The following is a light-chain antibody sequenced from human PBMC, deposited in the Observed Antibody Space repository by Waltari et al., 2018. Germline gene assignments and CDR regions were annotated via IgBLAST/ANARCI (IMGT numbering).Light chain of an antibody. V-gene: IGKV3-20*01. CDR3: QQYRMTPVT. CDR1: ASVDDL. CDR2: DAS. J-gene: IGKJ2*01. Sequence: EVLLTHSPGTLSLSPGDRATLSFRASASVDDLLAWYQQKPGQAPRLLIHDASTRATGIPDRFSGSGSGTDFTLTISRLEAGDFALYYCQQYRMTPVTFGQGTKVEIK.